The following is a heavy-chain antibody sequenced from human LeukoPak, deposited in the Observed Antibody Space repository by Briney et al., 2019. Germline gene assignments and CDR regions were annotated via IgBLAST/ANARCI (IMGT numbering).Heavy chain of an antibody. D-gene: IGHD3/OR15-3a*01. CDR3: ARQTGSGLFTLP. J-gene: IGHJ4*02. V-gene: IGHV4-34*01. CDR1: GGSFSGFY. CDR2: INHSGGT. Sequence: SETLSLTCAVYGGSFSGFYWSWIRQPPGKGLEWIGDINHSGGTNYIPSLKSRVTISVDTSKNQISLRLTSVTVTDTAMYYCARQTGSGLFTLPGGQGTLVTVSS.